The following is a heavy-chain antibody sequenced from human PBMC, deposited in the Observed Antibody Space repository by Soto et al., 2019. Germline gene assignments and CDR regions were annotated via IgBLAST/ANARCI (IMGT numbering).Heavy chain of an antibody. V-gene: IGHV3-21*01. CDR1: GFTFSSYS. Sequence: PGGSLRLSCAASGFTFSSYSMNWVRQAPGKGLEWVSSISSSSSYIYYADSVKGRFTISRDNAKNSLYLQMNSLRAEDTAVYYCASSSSLPSFMDVWGQGTTVTVSS. CDR2: ISSSSSYI. J-gene: IGHJ6*02. D-gene: IGHD6-6*01. CDR3: ASSSSLPSFMDV.